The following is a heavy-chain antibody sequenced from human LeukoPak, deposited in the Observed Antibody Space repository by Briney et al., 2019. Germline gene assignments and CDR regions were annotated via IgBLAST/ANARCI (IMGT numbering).Heavy chain of an antibody. Sequence: PGGSLRLSCVVSGFTLSNSVMHWVRQAPGKGLEWVAGISQDGSSEHYADSVKGRFTISRDNSENTLYVQMNSLIVEDTAVYYCARESYSSGHCPASGIWGRGTMVTVSS. V-gene: IGHV3-30*01. CDR3: ARESYSSGHCPASGI. CDR2: ISQDGSSE. D-gene: IGHD3-22*01. CDR1: GFTLSNSV. J-gene: IGHJ3*02.